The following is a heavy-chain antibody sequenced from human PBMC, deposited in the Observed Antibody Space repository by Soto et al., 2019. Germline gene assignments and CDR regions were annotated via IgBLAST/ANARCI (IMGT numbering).Heavy chain of an antibody. CDR3: VKHSEYQLLSWFDP. J-gene: IGHJ5*02. CDR1: GFTFSTYA. Sequence: LESGGGLAQPGGSLRLSCAASGFTFSTYAMSWVRQAPGKGLGWVSGISAGGGNTFYADSVRGRFTISRDNSKNTLDLQMSRLRAEDAALYFCVKHSEYQLLSWFDPWGQGTLVTVSS. V-gene: IGHV3-23*01. CDR2: ISAGGGNT. D-gene: IGHD2-2*01.